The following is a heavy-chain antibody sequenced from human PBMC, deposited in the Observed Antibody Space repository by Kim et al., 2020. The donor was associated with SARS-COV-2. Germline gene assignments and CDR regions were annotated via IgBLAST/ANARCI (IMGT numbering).Heavy chain of an antibody. J-gene: IGHJ4*02. Sequence: DSVKGRLTFSRDNSKNRLYLQMNSLRAEDTAVYYCARDYCSGGSCYYFDYWGQGTLVTVSS. V-gene: IGHV3-30*07. D-gene: IGHD2-15*01. CDR3: ARDYCSGGSCYYFDY.